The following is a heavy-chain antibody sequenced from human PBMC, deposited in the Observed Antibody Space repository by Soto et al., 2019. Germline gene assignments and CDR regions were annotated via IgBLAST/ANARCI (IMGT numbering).Heavy chain of an antibody. CDR2: IYWDDDK. J-gene: IGHJ4*02. D-gene: IGHD2-15*01. V-gene: IGHV2-5*02. CDR1: GFSLSTSGVG. CDR3: AHSGCSGGSCKLFDY. Sequence: QITLKESGPTLVKPTQTLTLTCTFSGFSLSTSGVGVGWIRQPPGKALVWLALIYWDDDKRYTPSLQSRLTITKDTSKNQVVLTMTNMDPVDTAAYYCAHSGCSGGSCKLFDYWGQGTLVTVSS.